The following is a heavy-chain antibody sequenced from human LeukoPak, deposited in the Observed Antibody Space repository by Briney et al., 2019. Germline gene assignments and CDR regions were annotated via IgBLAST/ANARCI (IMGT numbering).Heavy chain of an antibody. CDR3: ARASHNYNSNWFDP. CDR1: GGSISSGGYY. CDR2: IYYSGST. Sequence: SQTLSLTCTVSGGSISSGGYYWSWIRQHPGEGLEWIGYIYYSGSTYYNPSLKSRVTISVDTSKNQFSLKLSSVTAADTAVYYCARASHNYNSNWFDPWGQGTLVTVSS. J-gene: IGHJ5*02. D-gene: IGHD1-20*01. V-gene: IGHV4-31*03.